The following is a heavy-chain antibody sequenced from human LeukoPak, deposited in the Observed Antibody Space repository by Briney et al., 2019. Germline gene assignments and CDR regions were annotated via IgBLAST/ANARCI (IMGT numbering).Heavy chain of an antibody. CDR2: IYYSGST. D-gene: IGHD2-15*01. Sequence: SKTLSLTCTVSGGSISSYYWSWIRQPPGKGLEWIGYIYYSGSTNYNPSLKSRVTISVDTSKNQFSLKLSSVTAADTAVYYCARGPNGWWLRDGYYYYMDVWGKGTTVTVSS. V-gene: IGHV4-59*01. CDR3: ARGPNGWWLRDGYYYYMDV. J-gene: IGHJ6*03. CDR1: GGSISSYY.